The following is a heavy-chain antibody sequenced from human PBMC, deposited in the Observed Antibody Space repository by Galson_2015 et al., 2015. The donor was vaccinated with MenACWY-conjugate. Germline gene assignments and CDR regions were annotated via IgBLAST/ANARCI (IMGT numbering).Heavy chain of an antibody. V-gene: IGHV5-51*01. D-gene: IGHD3-16*01. CDR3: ARGAQGYFDY. Sequence: QSGAEVKKPGESLQISCTGSGYTFTNNWIGWVRQMPGKGLEWMGIMNPVDSETRYSPSFQGQVAISADKSISTTFLEWSSLKASDTAVYYCARGAQGYFDYWGQGALVTVSS. CDR2: MNPVDSET. J-gene: IGHJ4*02. CDR1: GYTFTNNW.